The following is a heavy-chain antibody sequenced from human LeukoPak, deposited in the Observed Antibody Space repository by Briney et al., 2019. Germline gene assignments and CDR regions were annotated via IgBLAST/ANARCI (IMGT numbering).Heavy chain of an antibody. CDR3: ARGTFWSGYYHDY. CDR2: IYYSGST. V-gene: IGHV4-59*01. CDR1: GGSISSYY. D-gene: IGHD3-3*01. J-gene: IGHJ4*02. Sequence: SETLSLTCTVSGGSISSYYWSWIRQPPGKGLEWIGYIYYSGSTNYNPSLKSRVTISLNTSKTQFSLKLSSVTAADTAVYYCARGTFWSGYYHDYWGQGTLVTVSS.